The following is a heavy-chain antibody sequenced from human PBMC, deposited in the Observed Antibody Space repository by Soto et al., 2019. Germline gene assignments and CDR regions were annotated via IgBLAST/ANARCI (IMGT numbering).Heavy chain of an antibody. CDR3: TRDTTDFDY. Sequence: QVQLVESGGDVVQPGRSLRLSCAASGFIFSSYGMHWVRQVPGKGLEWVAIMSYDGSRKYYADSVKGRFTISRDISKNTLFLQMDSLRPADMAVYYCTRDTTDFDYWGQGTLVTVSS. V-gene: IGHV3-30*03. D-gene: IGHD1-1*01. CDR1: GFIFSSYG. CDR2: MSYDGSRK. J-gene: IGHJ4*02.